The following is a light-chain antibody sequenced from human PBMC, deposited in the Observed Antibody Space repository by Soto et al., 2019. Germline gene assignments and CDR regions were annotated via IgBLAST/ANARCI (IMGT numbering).Light chain of an antibody. CDR2: GAY. V-gene: IGKV3-20*01. CDR1: QSVSSSY. J-gene: IGKJ5*01. CDR3: LQYGSSPPIT. Sequence: EIVLTQSPGTLSLSPGERATLSCRASQSVSSSYLAWYQQKPGQAPRLLIYGAYSRATGIPDRFSGSGSGTDFTLTISRLEPEDFAVYYCLQYGSSPPITFGQGTRLDIK.